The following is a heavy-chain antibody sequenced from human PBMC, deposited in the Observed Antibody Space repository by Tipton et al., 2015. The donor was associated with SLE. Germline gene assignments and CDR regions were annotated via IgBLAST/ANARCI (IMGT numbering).Heavy chain of an antibody. CDR1: GFTFSSYA. CDR2: ISSNGGST. J-gene: IGHJ4*02. Sequence: SLRLSCSASGFTFSSYAMHWVRQAPGKGLEYVSAISSNGGSTYYADSVKGRFTISRDNSKNTLYLQMSSLRAEDTAVYYCARDHYYGSGSLPYYFDYWGQGTLVTVSS. D-gene: IGHD3-10*01. V-gene: IGHV3-64D*09. CDR3: ARDHYYGSGSLPYYFDY.